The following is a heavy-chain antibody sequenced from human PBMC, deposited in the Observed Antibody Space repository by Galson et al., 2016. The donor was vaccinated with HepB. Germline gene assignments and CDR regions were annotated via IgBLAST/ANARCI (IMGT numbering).Heavy chain of an antibody. CDR1: GGSIRSYY. J-gene: IGHJ3*02. CDR3: ARTLFCAGDGDAFDI. D-gene: IGHD2-21*02. CDR2: IYTSGAT. Sequence: SETLSLTCTVSGGSIRSYYWSWIRQPAGKGLEWIGRIYTSGATNYNPSLKSRVTMSVDTSKNQFSLKLNSVTAADTAVYYCARTLFCAGDGDAFDIWGQGTVVTVSS. V-gene: IGHV4-4*07.